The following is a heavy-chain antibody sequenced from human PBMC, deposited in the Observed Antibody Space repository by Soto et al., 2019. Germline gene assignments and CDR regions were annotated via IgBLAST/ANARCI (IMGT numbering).Heavy chain of an antibody. CDR3: ARVDSSGWYRHSFDY. Sequence: SETLSLTCTVAGGSISSYYWSWIRQPPGKGLEWIGYIYYRGSTNYNPSLKSRVTISVDTSKNQFSLKMSSVTAADTAVYSCARVDSSGWYRHSFDYWGQGTLVTVSS. J-gene: IGHJ4*02. D-gene: IGHD6-19*01. CDR2: IYYRGST. CDR1: GGSISSYY. V-gene: IGHV4-59*01.